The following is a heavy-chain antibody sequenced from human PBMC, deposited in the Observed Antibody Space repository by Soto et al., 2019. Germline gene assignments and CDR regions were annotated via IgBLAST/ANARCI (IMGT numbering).Heavy chain of an antibody. Sequence: PSETLSLTCTVSGGSISSYYWSWIRQPPGKGLEWIGEINHSGSTNYNPSLKSRVTISVDTSKNQFSLKLSSVTAADTAVYYCARAGNYYYYGMDVWGQGTTVTVSS. CDR2: INHSGST. V-gene: IGHV4-34*01. D-gene: IGHD1-1*01. CDR3: ARAGNYYYYGMDV. CDR1: GGSISSYY. J-gene: IGHJ6*02.